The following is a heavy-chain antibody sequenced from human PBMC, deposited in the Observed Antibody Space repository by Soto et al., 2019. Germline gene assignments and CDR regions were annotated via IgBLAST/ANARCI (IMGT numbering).Heavy chain of an antibody. Sequence: GGSLRLSCAASGFTFSSHGMHWVRQAPGKGLEWVAVIWYDGSNKYHADSVKGRFTISRDNSNNTLYLQMNSLSAEDTAVYYCARVPLASWLGAFDYWGQGTLVTVSS. V-gene: IGHV3-33*01. CDR2: IWYDGSNK. D-gene: IGHD3-22*01. CDR3: ARVPLASWLGAFDY. J-gene: IGHJ4*02. CDR1: GFTFSSHG.